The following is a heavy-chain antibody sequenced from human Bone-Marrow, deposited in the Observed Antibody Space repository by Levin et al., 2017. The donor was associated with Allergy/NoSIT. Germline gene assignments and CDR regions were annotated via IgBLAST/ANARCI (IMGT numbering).Heavy chain of an antibody. J-gene: IGHJ4*02. CDR1: GFTFSSNA. CDR3: AKKFTGWYLDS. CDR2: ISISGRDT. V-gene: IGHV3-23*01. Sequence: AGGSLRLSCAASGFTFSSNAMSWVRQAPGKGLEWVSSISISGRDTYYADSVKGRFTVSRDNSNNMLYLHMSGLRAGDTAVYYCAKKFTGWYLDSWGQGTVVTVSS. D-gene: IGHD6-19*01.